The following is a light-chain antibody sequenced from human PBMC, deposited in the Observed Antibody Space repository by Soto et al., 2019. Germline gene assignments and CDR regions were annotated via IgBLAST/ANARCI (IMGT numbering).Light chain of an antibody. CDR2: AAS. Sequence: DIQMTQSPSTLSASVGDRVTITCRASQSISSWLAWYQQKPGKAPKLLINAASTLESGVPSRFSGSGSGTEFTLTISSLQPDDFATYYCQQYNSYSLTFGGGTKVDIK. V-gene: IGKV1-5*01. J-gene: IGKJ4*01. CDR3: QQYNSYSLT. CDR1: QSISSW.